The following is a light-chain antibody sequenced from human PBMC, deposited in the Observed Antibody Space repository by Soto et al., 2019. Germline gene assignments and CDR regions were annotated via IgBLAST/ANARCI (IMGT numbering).Light chain of an antibody. CDR3: LQHNSYPSIT. CDR2: KAS. J-gene: IGKJ5*01. V-gene: IGKV1-5*03. Sequence: DIQMTQSPSTLSRSVGDRVTITCRASQTISSWVAWYQQKPGKAPKLLIYKASTLKSGVPSRFSGSGSGTEFTLTISSLQPEDFATYYCLQHNSYPSITFGQGTRLEIK. CDR1: QTISSW.